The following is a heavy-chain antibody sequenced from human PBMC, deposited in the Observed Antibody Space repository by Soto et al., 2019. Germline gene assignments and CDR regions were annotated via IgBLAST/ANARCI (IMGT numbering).Heavy chain of an antibody. Sequence: PGVCPEIACNGRGDSVKIHWVALVLKKPGKGLEWMGLIFTRDSETKTSPSFQGHVSFSVDNSINTVYLQWTSLKTADTGMYFCARGYYDSGHGYDLWGQGTQVTVSS. J-gene: IGHJ5*02. CDR1: GDSVKIHW. V-gene: IGHV5-51*01. CDR2: IFTRDSET. CDR3: ARGYYDSGHGYDL. D-gene: IGHD3-10*01.